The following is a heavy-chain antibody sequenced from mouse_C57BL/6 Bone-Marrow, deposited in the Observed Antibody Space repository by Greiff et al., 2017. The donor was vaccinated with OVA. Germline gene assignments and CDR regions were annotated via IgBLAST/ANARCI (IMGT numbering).Heavy chain of an antibody. V-gene: IGHV1-64*01. D-gene: IGHD1-1*02. CDR2: IHPNSGST. CDR3: ARERLWCNYFDD. Sequence: QVQLQQPGAELVKPGASVKLSCKASGYTFTSYWMHWVKQRPGQGLEWIGMIHPNSGSTNYNEKFKSKATLTVDKSSSTAYMQLSSLTSEDSAVYYCARERLWCNYFDDWGQGTTLTVSS. CDR1: GYTFTSYW. J-gene: IGHJ2*01.